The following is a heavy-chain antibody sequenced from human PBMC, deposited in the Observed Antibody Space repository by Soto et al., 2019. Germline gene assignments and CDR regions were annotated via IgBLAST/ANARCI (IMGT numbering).Heavy chain of an antibody. J-gene: IGHJ6*02. D-gene: IGHD2-2*01. V-gene: IGHV3-30*03. CDR3: ARDKAAMYYDYYGMDV. CDR2: ISYDGSNK. CDR1: GFTFSSYG. Sequence: QVQLVESGGGVVQPGRSLRLSCAASGFTFSSYGMHWVRQAPGKGLEWVAVISYDGSNKYYADSVKGRFTISRDNSKNTLYLTMNSLRAEDTAVYYCARDKAAMYYDYYGMDVWGQGTTVTVSS.